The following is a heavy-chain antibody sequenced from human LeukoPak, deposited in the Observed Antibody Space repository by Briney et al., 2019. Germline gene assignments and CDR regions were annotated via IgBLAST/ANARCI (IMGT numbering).Heavy chain of an antibody. V-gene: IGHV3-43*01. D-gene: IGHD3-10*02. J-gene: IGHJ4*02. Sequence: GGSLRLSCATSGFNFDRYTIHWVRQAPGKGLEWVSLAGWAGGTTFYSDSVRGRFTISRDSGRKSVYLQMNSLTTDDTAFYFCAKELDTMFFDYWGQGALATVSS. CDR2: AGWAGGTT. CDR1: GFNFDRYT. CDR3: AKELDTMFFDY.